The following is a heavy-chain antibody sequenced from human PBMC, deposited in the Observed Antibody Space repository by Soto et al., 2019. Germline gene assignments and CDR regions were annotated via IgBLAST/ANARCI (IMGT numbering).Heavy chain of an antibody. CDR2: ISAQNVNT. CDR1: GYTFTSYG. J-gene: IGHJ4*02. CDR3: ARGRYGDY. D-gene: IGHD1-1*01. Sequence: QVHLVQSGAEVKKPGASVKVSCKASGYTFTSYGITWVRQAPGQGLEWMGWISAQNVNTDYAQKLQGRVIVTRDTSTRTAYMELRSLRSDDTAVYYCARGRYGDYWGQGALVTVSS. V-gene: IGHV1-18*01.